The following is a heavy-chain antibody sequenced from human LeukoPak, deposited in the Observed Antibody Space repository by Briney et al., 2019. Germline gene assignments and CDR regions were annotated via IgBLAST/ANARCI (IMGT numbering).Heavy chain of an antibody. J-gene: IGHJ4*02. CDR2: ISDSGDQT. Sequence: GGSLRLSCVASGFTFSKYDMSWIRQAPGKGLEWVSGISDSGDQTYYADSVRARFTISRDNSKNTLYLQVNSLRAEDTALYYCAKEITLTTAYFDYWGQGTLVTVSS. CDR3: AKEITLTTAYFDY. D-gene: IGHD4-17*01. CDR1: GFTFSKYD. V-gene: IGHV3-23*01.